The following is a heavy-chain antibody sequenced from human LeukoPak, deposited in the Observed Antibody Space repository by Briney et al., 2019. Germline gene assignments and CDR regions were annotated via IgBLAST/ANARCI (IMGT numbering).Heavy chain of an antibody. D-gene: IGHD5-18*01. CDR3: AKGTQQYGFQD. J-gene: IGHJ1*01. CDR2: ISGSGAST. Sequence: GGSLRLSCAASGFTFSGYGMSWVRQAPGKGLEWVSAISGSGASTYYADSVKGRFTISRDNSKNTLYLQMNSLKAEDTAVYYCAKGTQQYGFQDWGQGTLVTVSS. V-gene: IGHV3-23*01. CDR1: GFTFSGYG.